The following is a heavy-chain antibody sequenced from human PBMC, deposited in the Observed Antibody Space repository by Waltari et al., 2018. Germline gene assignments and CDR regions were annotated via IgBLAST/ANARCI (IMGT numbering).Heavy chain of an antibody. D-gene: IGHD2-21*02. Sequence: QVQLVQSGAEVKKPGSSVKVSCKASGGTFSSYTISWVRQAPGQGLEWMGRIIPILGIANYAQKFQGRVTITADKSTSTAYMELSSLRSEDTAVYYCARVVVVTATLRYYYYGMDVWGQGTTVTVSS. V-gene: IGHV1-69*02. J-gene: IGHJ6*02. CDR2: IIPILGIA. CDR3: ARVVVVTATLRYYYYGMDV. CDR1: GGTFSSYT.